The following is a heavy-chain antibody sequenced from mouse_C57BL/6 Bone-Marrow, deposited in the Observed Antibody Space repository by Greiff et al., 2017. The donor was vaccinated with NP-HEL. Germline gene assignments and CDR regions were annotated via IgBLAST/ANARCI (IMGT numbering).Heavy chain of an antibody. CDR2: IYPGNGNT. D-gene: IGHD3-3*01. Sequence: QVQLQQSGPELVKPGASVKISCKASGYTFTDYYINWVKQRPGQGLEWIGGIYPGNGNTKYNEKFKGKATLTVDTSSSTAYMQLSSLTSEDSAVYFCARGIWGDDYWGQGTTLTVSS. CDR3: ARGIWGDDY. CDR1: GYTFTDYY. J-gene: IGHJ2*01. V-gene: IGHV1-84*01.